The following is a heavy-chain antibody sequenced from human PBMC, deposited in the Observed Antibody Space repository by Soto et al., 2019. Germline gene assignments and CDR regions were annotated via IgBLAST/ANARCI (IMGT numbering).Heavy chain of an antibody. D-gene: IGHD3-16*01. CDR2: ISAYNGNT. Sequence: ASVKVSCKASGYTFTSYGISWVRQAPGQGLEWMGWISAYNGNTNYAQKLQGRVTMTTDTSTSTAYMELRSLRSDDTAVYYCARDVRGDGYYYYYGMDVWGQGTTVTVS. V-gene: IGHV1-18*04. J-gene: IGHJ6*02. CDR1: GYTFTSYG. CDR3: ARDVRGDGYYYYYGMDV.